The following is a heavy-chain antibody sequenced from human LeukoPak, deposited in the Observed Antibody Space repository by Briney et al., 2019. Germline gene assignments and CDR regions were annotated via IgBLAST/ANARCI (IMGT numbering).Heavy chain of an antibody. CDR2: INPNSGGT. CDR1: GYTFTGYY. V-gene: IGHV1-2*06. J-gene: IGHJ4*02. D-gene: IGHD3-22*01. Sequence: GASVKVSCKASGYTFTGYYMHWVRQAPGQGLEWMGQINPNSGGTNYAQKFQGRVTMTRDTSISTAYMELSRLRSDDTAVYYCARALVYYYDSSGYPLDYWGQGALVTVSS. CDR3: ARALVYYYDSSGYPLDY.